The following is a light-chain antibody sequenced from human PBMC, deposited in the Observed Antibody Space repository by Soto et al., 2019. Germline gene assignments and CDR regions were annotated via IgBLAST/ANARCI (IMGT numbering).Light chain of an antibody. J-gene: IGKJ1*01. Sequence: EIVLTQSPATLSLSPGERATLSCRASQGVSSYLAWYRQRPGQAPRLLIYDASNRATGIPARFSGSGSETDFTLTISSLEPEDFAVYYCQQRVNWPWTFGQGTKVEF. V-gene: IGKV3-11*01. CDR3: QQRVNWPWT. CDR2: DAS. CDR1: QGVSSY.